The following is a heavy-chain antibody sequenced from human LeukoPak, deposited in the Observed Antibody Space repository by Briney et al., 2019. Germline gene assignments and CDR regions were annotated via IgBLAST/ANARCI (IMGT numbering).Heavy chain of an antibody. J-gene: IGHJ4*02. V-gene: IGHV3-30-3*02. Sequence: GGSLRLSCEGSGFNFSSFAVHWVRQAPGRGLEWVAVLSYDGIDEFFADSVKGRFTISRDNSKRTLYLQMTSLRAEDTARYYCAKHPRLVRYFDSWGQGTLVTVSS. CDR2: LSYDGIDE. CDR1: GFNFSSFA. D-gene: IGHD6-6*01. CDR3: AKHPRLVRYFDS.